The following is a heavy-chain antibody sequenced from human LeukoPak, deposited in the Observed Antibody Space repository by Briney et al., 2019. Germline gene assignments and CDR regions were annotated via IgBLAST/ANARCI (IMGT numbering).Heavy chain of an antibody. CDR3: TTSYSSSWYKIDY. V-gene: IGHV3-73*01. J-gene: IGHJ4*02. CDR1: GFTFGGSA. CDR2: IRSKANSYAT. D-gene: IGHD6-13*01. Sequence: GGSLRLSCAASGFTFGGSAMHWVRQASGKGLEWVGRIRSKANSYATAYAASVKGRFTISRDDSKNTAYLQMNSLKTEDTAVYYCTTSYSSSWYKIDYWGQGTLVTVSS.